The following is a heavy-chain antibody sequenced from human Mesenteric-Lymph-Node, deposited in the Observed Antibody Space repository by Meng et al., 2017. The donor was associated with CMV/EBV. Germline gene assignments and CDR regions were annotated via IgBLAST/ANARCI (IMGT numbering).Heavy chain of an antibody. CDR3: ARDRSSVGAMGSYYYYYGMDV. D-gene: IGHD1-26*01. J-gene: IGHJ6*02. V-gene: IGHV1-46*01. CDR2: INPSGGST. CDR1: GYTFTGYY. Sequence: ASVKVSCKASGYTFTGYYMHWVRQAPGQGLEWMGIINPSGGSTSYAQKFQGRVTMTRDTSTSTVYMELSSLRSEDTAVYYCARDRSSVGAMGSYYYYYGMDVWGQGTTVTVSS.